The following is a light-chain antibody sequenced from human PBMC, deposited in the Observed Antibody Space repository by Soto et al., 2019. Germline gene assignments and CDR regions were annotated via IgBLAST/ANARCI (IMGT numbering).Light chain of an antibody. V-gene: IGKV1-5*01. Sequence: DIQMAQSPSTLSSSVGDISTITCRASQSITIWLAWYQQKPGKAPKLLIYDASSLEGGVPSRFSGSGSGTEFTLTISGLQPDDFATYYCQQYNSFSWTFGQGTKVDIK. CDR3: QQYNSFSWT. CDR1: QSITIW. J-gene: IGKJ1*01. CDR2: DAS.